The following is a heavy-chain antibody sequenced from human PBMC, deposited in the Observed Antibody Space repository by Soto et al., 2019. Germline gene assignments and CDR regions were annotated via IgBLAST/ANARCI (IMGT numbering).Heavy chain of an antibody. CDR2: IYYSGST. CDR3: ARHDRKRFCTYGVCYSPLFYY. CDR1: GGSISSGSYY. J-gene: IGHJ4*02. D-gene: IGHD2-8*01. Sequence: SETLSLTCTVSGGSISSGSYYWGWIRQPPGKGLEWIGSIYYSGSTYYNPSLLGRVTISVDTSKNQFSLNLSSVTAADTAVYYCARHDRKRFCTYGVCYSPLFYYWGQGSLVTVPS. V-gene: IGHV4-39*01.